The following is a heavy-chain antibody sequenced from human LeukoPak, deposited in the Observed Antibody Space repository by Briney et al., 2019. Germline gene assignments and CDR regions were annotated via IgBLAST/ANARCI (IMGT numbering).Heavy chain of an antibody. CDR2: FDPEDGAT. J-gene: IGHJ4*02. V-gene: IGHV1-24*01. CDR1: GHTLTELF. D-gene: IGHD3-3*01. Sequence: ASVKVSCKVSGHTLTELFMHWVRQAPGKGLEWVGHFDPEDGATFYAQKFQGRITLTEDTSTETACMELSSLRFEDTAVYYCATYYYDYLTFSRVDWGQGTLVTVSS. CDR3: ATYYYDYLTFSRVD.